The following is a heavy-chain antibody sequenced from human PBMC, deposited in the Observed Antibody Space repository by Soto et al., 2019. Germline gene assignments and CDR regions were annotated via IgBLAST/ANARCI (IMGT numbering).Heavy chain of an antibody. V-gene: IGHV4-59*01. CDR2: IYYNGNT. J-gene: IGHJ1*01. CDR1: GGSISGYY. CDR3: AKAKDAGST. Sequence: SETLSLTCIVSGGSISGYYWSWIRQPPGKGLEWIGYIYYNGNTNYNPSLKSRVTMSLDTSKKQFSLKLSSVTAADTAMYFCAKAKDAGSTWGQGTLVTVSS. D-gene: IGHD1-26*01.